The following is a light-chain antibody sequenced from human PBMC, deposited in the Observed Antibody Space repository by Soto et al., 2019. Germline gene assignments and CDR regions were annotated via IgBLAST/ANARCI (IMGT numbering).Light chain of an antibody. CDR1: SSDVGGYNY. J-gene: IGLJ2*01. V-gene: IGLV2-11*01. CDR2: DVS. Sequence: QSALTQPRSVSGSPGQSVTISCTGTSSDVGGYNYDSWYQQHPGKAPKFMIYDVSKRPSGVPDRFSGSKSGNTASLTISGLQAEDEADYYCCSYAGTYTLIFGGGTKLTVL. CDR3: CSYAGTYTLI.